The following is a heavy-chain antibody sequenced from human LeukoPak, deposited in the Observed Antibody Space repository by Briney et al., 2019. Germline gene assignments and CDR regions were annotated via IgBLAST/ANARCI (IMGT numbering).Heavy chain of an antibody. J-gene: IGHJ6*02. CDR2: IYTSGST. Sequence: PSETLSLTCTVSGGSISSGSYYWSWIRQPAGKGLEWIGRIYTSGSTNYNPSLKSRVTISVDTSKNQFSLKLSSVTAADTAVYYCARDCSSLMTSYYGMDVWGQGTTVTVSS. CDR3: ARDCSSLMTSYYGMDV. CDR1: GGSISSGSYY. D-gene: IGHD2-2*01. V-gene: IGHV4-61*02.